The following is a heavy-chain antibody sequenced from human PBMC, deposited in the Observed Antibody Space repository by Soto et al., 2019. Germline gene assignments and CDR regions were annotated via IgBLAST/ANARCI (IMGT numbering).Heavy chain of an antibody. CDR1: GDSVSSNSAA. CDR2: TYYRSKWYN. V-gene: IGHV6-1*01. D-gene: IGHD6-19*01. CDR3: ARDQPNQVRVAGNWFDP. J-gene: IGHJ5*02. Sequence: PSQTLSLPCAISGDSVSSNSAAWNWIRQSPSRGLEWLGRTYYRSKWYNDYAVSVKSRITINPDTSKNQFSLQLNSVTPEDTAVYYCARDQPNQVRVAGNWFDPWGQGTLVTVSS.